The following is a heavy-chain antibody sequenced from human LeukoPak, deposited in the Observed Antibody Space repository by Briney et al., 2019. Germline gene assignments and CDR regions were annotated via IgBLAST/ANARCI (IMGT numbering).Heavy chain of an antibody. CDR1: GGSINSSNDY. J-gene: IGHJ5*02. D-gene: IGHD3-16*01. V-gene: IGHV4-39*01. CDR2: IRSPYYSGTP. Sequence: KPSETLSLTCTVSGGSINSSNDYWGWVRQPPGKGLEWMGSIRSPYYSGTPFYNPSLKSRDSISIDTYKAQFSLNLNSVTAADTAVYFCVRRHLRSRGSYVSWFDPWGQGTLVTVSS. CDR3: VRRHLRSRGSYVSWFDP.